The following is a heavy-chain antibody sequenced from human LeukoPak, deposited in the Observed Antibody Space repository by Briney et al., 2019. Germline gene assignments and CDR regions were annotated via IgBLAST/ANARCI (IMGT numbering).Heavy chain of an antibody. V-gene: IGHV4-4*07. J-gene: IGHJ3*02. CDR1: GGSINNYY. Sequence: SETLSLTCTVSGGSINNYYWSWIRQPAGKGLEWIARIYTRGSTNYNPSLKSRVTMSVDTSKNQFSLKLSSVTAADTAVYYCARGRYCSAAICSGGDAFDSWGQGTMVSVSS. CDR2: IYTRGST. CDR3: ARGRYCSAAICSGGDAFDS. D-gene: IGHD2-15*01.